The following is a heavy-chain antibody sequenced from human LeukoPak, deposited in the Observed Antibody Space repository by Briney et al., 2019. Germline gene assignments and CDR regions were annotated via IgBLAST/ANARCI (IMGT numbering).Heavy chain of an antibody. V-gene: IGHV4-39*07. Sequence: SETLSLTCTVSSDSFSSSRFNWAWIRQTPGKGLEWIGTIHYSGDTYHNPSLKSRVTLSRDTSKNQFSLRLTSVIAADTAVYYCARHARWLQLPRHFDYWGQGTLVTVSS. D-gene: IGHD5-24*01. J-gene: IGHJ4*02. CDR3: ARHARWLQLPRHFDY. CDR1: SDSFSSSRFN. CDR2: IHYSGDT.